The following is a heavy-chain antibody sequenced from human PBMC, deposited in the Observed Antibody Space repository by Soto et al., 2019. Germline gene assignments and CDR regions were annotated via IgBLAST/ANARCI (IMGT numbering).Heavy chain of an antibody. CDR3: ARERRGLQSDS. Sequence: QVHLQESGPGLVKPSQTLSLTCTVSGDSITSGGYYWSWIRQHPGKGLEWIGYIHYTGNSYYNPSLKSRVTISLDTSKNQFSLRLSYVTAAETAVYYCARERRGLQSDSWGQGTLVTVSS. V-gene: IGHV4-31*03. CDR1: GDSITSGGYY. J-gene: IGHJ4*02. CDR2: IHYTGNS. D-gene: IGHD3-10*01.